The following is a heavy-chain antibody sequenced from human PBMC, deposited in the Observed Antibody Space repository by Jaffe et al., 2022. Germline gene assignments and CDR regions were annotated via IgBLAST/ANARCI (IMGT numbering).Heavy chain of an antibody. D-gene: IGHD2-8*02. CDR2: ISGSGGTT. V-gene: IGHV3-23*01. Sequence: EVQLLESGGGLVQPGGSLRLSCAASGFTFSNYAMNWVRQAPRKGLEWVSAISGSGGTTYYADSVKGRFTISRDNSKNTLYLQMNSLRAEDTAVYFCAKLHFPGAFSECTGGVCYAPWGQGTLVTVSS. J-gene: IGHJ5*02. CDR3: AKLHFPGAFSECTGGVCYAP. CDR1: GFTFSNYA.